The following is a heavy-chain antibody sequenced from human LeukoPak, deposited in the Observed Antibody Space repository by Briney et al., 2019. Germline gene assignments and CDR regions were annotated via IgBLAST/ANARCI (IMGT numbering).Heavy chain of an antibody. Sequence: SETLSLTCAVYGGSFSGYYWSWLRQPPGKGLEWIGEINHSGSTNYNPSLTSRVTISVDTSKNQFSLKLSSVTAAATAVYYCARQRGMVSDYWGQGTLVTVSS. D-gene: IGHD3-3*01. CDR3: ARQRGMVSDY. J-gene: IGHJ4*02. V-gene: IGHV4-34*01. CDR2: INHSGST. CDR1: GGSFSGYY.